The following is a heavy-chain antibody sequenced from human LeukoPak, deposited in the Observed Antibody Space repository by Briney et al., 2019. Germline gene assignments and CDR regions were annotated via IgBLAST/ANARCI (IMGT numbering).Heavy chain of an antibody. CDR1: GFTFSSYG. CDR3: AKDLYSYGYPFSTSGIDY. Sequence: PGGSLRLSCAASGFTFSSYGMHWVRQAPGKGLEWVAVISYDGSNKYYADSVKGRFTISGDNSKNTLYLQMNSLRAEDTAVYYCAKDLYSYGYPFSTSGIDYWGQGTLVTVSS. J-gene: IGHJ4*02. D-gene: IGHD5-18*01. CDR2: ISYDGSNK. V-gene: IGHV3-30*18.